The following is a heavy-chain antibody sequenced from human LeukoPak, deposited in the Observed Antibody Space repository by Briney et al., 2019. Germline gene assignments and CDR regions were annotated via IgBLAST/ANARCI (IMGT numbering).Heavy chain of an antibody. CDR1: ADSLSSGVHY. V-gene: IGHV4-31*03. J-gene: IGHJ4*02. CDR2: IHHSGSS. CDR3: ARGGNRFGGFYFDY. Sequence: SQTLSLTCTVSADSLSSGVHYWAWIRQLPGKGLESIGFIHHSGSSRHNPSLKDRVAISVDASRKQLALRLSSVTAADTAIYYCARGGNRFGGFYFDYWGQGIQVIVSS. D-gene: IGHD3-10*01.